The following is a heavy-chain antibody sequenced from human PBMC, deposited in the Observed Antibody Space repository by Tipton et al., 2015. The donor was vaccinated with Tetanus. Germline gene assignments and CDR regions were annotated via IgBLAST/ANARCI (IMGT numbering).Heavy chain of an antibody. CDR3: TTGGGTYYGSGSPLKDD. CDR2: IKGDGTTT. Sequence: GSLRLSCVASGFTFSTYWIHWVRQVPGKGLVWVSRIKGDGTTTAFADSVKGRFSISRDNAQNTLNLQMNSLRGEDTAVYYCTTGGGTYYGSGSPLKDDWGQGTLVTVSS. D-gene: IGHD3-10*01. J-gene: IGHJ4*02. V-gene: IGHV3-74*01. CDR1: GFTFSTYW.